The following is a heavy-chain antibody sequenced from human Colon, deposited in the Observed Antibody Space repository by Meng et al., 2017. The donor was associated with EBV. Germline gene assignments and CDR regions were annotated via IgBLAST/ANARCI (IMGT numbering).Heavy chain of an antibody. J-gene: IGHJ5*02. CDR3: ATTKYDSGSYNWFDP. CDR2: VYHRGDT. CDR1: GDSISSDIW. Sequence: QVQLQESGPGLVKPSGTLSLTCTVSGDSISSDIWWSWVRQPPGKGLEWIGEVYHRGDTNYNPSLKSRVTISVDTSKNQFSLKLSSVTAADTALYYCATTKYDSGSYNWFDPWGQGTLVTVAS. D-gene: IGHD3-10*01. V-gene: IGHV4-4*02.